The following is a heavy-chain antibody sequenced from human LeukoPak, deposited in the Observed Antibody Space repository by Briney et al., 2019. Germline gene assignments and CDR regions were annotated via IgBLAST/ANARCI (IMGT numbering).Heavy chain of an antibody. Sequence: GGSLRLSCIGSGFIFGDHAMSWVRQAPGKGLEWVGFIRSKAYRTTTEYAAAVKGRFTISRDDSASIAYLQMNSLRTEDTAVYYCARGPIQLWIHNAMDVWGQGTTVTVSS. CDR1: GFIFGDHA. V-gene: IGHV3-49*04. D-gene: IGHD5-24*01. J-gene: IGHJ6*02. CDR2: IRSKAYRTTT. CDR3: ARGPIQLWIHNAMDV.